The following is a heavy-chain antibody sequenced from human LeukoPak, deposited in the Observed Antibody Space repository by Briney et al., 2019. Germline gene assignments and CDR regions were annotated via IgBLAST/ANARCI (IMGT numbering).Heavy chain of an antibody. CDR2: IRYDGSYT. J-gene: IGHJ4*02. V-gene: IGHV3-30*02. CDR3: AKNVDDFCDY. Sequence: GGSLRLSCAASGFIFSNYGIHWVRQAPGKGLEWAAFIRYDGSYTYYADSVKGRFTISRDDSRNTLYLQMNSLRAEDTAVYYCAKNVDDFCDYWGQGTLVTVSS. D-gene: IGHD5-24*01. CDR1: GFIFSNYG.